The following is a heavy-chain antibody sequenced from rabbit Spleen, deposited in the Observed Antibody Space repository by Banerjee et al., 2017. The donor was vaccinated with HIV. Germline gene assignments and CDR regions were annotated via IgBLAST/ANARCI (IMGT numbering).Heavy chain of an antibody. J-gene: IGHJ4*01. V-gene: IGHV1S21*01. CDR1: RFDFSRYG. CDR3: MRDPGNGYNYFDL. Sequence: EQLVETGGGLVQPGGSLTLSCKASRFDFSRYGMSWVRQAPGKGLEWIGYIDPVFGFTYYATWVNGRFSISRTSTTVDLKMTSLTAADTATYFCMRDPGNGYNYFDLWGPGTLVTVS. CDR2: IDPVFGFT. D-gene: IGHD7-1*01.